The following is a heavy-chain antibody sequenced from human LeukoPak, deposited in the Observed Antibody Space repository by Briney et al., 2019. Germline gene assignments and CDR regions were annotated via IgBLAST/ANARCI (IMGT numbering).Heavy chain of an antibody. CDR3: ARDGGDLWPLDE. Sequence: GGSLRLSCAASGFTFNTFWMTWVRQAPGKGLEWVANINHNGTEKYYMDSVGRRFTISRDNAKNSLSLEMKSLRLDDTAVYYCARDGGDLWPLDEWGRGTLVSVSS. CDR1: GFTFNTFW. V-gene: IGHV3-7*01. CDR2: INHNGTEK. D-gene: IGHD3-16*01. J-gene: IGHJ4*02.